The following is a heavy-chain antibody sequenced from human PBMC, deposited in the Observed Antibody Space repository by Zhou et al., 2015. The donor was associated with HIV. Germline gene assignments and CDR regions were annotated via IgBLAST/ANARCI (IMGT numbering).Heavy chain of an antibody. CDR1: GGSFSNYA. CDR2: IIPMFNRA. D-gene: IGHD5-12*01. Sequence: QVQLVQSGAEVKKPGSSVRVSCQASGGSFSNYAFSWVRQAPGQGLEWMGGIIPMFNRANYAHKFQGRVTITADRSTSTAYMELRSLRSEDTAVYYCASGFGDQPTGVATINYYYYGMDVWGQGTTVTVSS. CDR3: ASGFGDQPTGVATINYYYYGMDV. J-gene: IGHJ6*02. V-gene: IGHV1-69*06.